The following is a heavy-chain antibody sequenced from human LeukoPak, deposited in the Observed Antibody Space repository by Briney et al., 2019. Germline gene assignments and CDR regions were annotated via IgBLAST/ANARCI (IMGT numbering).Heavy chain of an antibody. D-gene: IGHD3-10*01. V-gene: IGHV3-30*02. CDR2: IRYDGSNK. J-gene: IGHJ4*02. Sequence: GGSLRLSCAASGVTFSNFGMHWVRQAPGKGLEWVAFIRYDGSNKYYADSVKGRFTISRDNSKNMLDLQMNSLRPEDTAFYYCAKVLTYYGGSGSYYPDFWGQGTLVTVSS. CDR3: AKVLTYYGGSGSYYPDF. CDR1: GVTFSNFG.